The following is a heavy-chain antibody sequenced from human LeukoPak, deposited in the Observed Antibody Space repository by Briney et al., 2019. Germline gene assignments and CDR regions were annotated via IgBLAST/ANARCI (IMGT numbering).Heavy chain of an antibody. CDR3: ARGRGYNSFDY. J-gene: IGHJ4*02. CDR1: GGSFSGYY. D-gene: IGHD5-24*01. Sequence: SETLSLTCAVYGGSFSGYYWSWIRQPPGKGLEWIGEINHSGSTNYNPSLKSRVTISVDTSKNQFSLKMRSVTAADTAVYYCARGRGYNSFDYWGQGTPVTVSS. V-gene: IGHV4-34*01. CDR2: INHSGST.